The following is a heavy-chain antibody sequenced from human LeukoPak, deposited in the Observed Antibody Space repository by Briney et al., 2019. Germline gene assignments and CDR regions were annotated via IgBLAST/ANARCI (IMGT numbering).Heavy chain of an antibody. CDR2: IFYSGGT. V-gene: IGHV4-59*01. J-gene: IGHJ4*02. CDR1: GASITTSY. CDR3: ARGPVTTDYFAY. D-gene: IGHD4-17*01. Sequence: SETLSLTCTVSGASITTSYWSWIRQPPGKGLEWVGYIFYSGGTNYNPSLKSRVTISVDTSKNQFTLKLSSVTAADTAVSFCARGPVTTDYFAYWGQGTLVTVSS.